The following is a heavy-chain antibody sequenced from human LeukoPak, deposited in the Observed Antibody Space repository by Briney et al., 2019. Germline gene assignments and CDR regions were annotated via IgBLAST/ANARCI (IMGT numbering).Heavy chain of an antibody. J-gene: IGHJ4*02. Sequence: GGSLRLSCAASGFIFRNYAMRWVRQAPGKGLEWVSAITGSGDTTYYADSVKGRFTISRDNSKNTLYVEMNTLRAEDTAVYYCAKWGDYDILTGYYVSDFWGQGTLVTVSS. CDR1: GFIFRNYA. V-gene: IGHV3-23*01. D-gene: IGHD3-9*01. CDR3: AKWGDYDILTGYYVSDF. CDR2: ITGSGDTT.